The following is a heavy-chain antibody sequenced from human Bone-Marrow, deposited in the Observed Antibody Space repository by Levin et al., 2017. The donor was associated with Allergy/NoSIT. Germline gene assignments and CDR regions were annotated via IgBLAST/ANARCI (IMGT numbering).Heavy chain of an antibody. Sequence: GESLKISCAASGFTFSSYSMNWVRQAPGKGLEWVSSISSSSSYIYYADSVKGRFTISRDNAKNSLYLQMNSLRAEDTAVYYCAREGIAAAGPTFDYWGQGTLVTVSS. CDR2: ISSSSSYI. D-gene: IGHD6-13*01. CDR3: AREGIAAAGPTFDY. CDR1: GFTFSSYS. V-gene: IGHV3-21*01. J-gene: IGHJ4*02.